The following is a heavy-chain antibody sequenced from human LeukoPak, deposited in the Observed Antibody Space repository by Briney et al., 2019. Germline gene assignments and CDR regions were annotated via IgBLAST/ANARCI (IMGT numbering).Heavy chain of an antibody. Sequence: PGGSLRLSCVASGFTFDDYSMHWVREAPGKGLEWVSGISWNIGSIGYADSVKGRFTISRDNAQNSLYLQMNSLGAEGTALYYCAKAIINMVRGATDYWGQGTLVTVSS. CDR3: AKAIINMVRGATDY. CDR2: ISWNIGSI. CDR1: GFTFDDYS. V-gene: IGHV3-9*01. D-gene: IGHD3-10*01. J-gene: IGHJ4*02.